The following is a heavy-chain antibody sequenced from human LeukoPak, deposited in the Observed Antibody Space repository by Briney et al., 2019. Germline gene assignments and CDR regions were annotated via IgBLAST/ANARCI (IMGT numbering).Heavy chain of an antibody. CDR1: GGTFSSYA. Sequence: SVKVSCKASGGTFSSYAISRVRQAPGQGLEWMGRIIPILGIANYAQKFQGRVTITADKSTSTAYMELSSLRSEDTAVYYCAREVTMVRGVGYYFDYWGQGTLVTVSS. V-gene: IGHV1-69*04. CDR2: IIPILGIA. J-gene: IGHJ4*02. D-gene: IGHD3-10*01. CDR3: AREVTMVRGVGYYFDY.